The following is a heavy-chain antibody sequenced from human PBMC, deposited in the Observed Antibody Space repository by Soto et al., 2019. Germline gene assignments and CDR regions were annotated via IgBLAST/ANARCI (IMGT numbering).Heavy chain of an antibody. CDR1: GFTYTRYS. D-gene: IGHD3-9*01. Sequence: GGSLRLSCAASGFTYTRYSMNWVRQAPGKGLEWVSAISGSGGSTYYADSVRGRFTISRDNSKNSLYLPMNSLRAEDTAVYYCAKQDEILTGYQDYWGQGTLVTVSS. CDR3: AKQDEILTGYQDY. CDR2: ISGSGGST. V-gene: IGHV3-23*01. J-gene: IGHJ4*02.